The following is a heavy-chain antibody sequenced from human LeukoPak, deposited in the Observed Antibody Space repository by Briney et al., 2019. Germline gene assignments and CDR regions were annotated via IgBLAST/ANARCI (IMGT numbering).Heavy chain of an antibody. V-gene: IGHV3-23*01. CDR2: ISGSVGST. J-gene: IGHJ3*02. Sequence: GGSLRLSCAASGFTFSSYAMSWVRQAPGKGLEWVSAISGSVGSTYYADSVKGRFTISRDNSKNTLYLQMNSLRAEDTAVYYCAKPLHYDILTGYFYDAFDIWGQGTMVTVSS. CDR1: GFTFSSYA. CDR3: AKPLHYDILTGYFYDAFDI. D-gene: IGHD3-9*01.